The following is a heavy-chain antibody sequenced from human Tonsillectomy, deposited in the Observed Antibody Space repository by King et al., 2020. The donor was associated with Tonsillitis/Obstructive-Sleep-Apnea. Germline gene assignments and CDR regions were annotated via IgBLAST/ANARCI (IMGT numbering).Heavy chain of an antibody. V-gene: IGHV2-26*01. CDR1: GFSLSNVRMG. Sequence: TLKESGPVLVKPTETLTLTCTVSGFSLSNVRMGVSWIRQPPGKALEWLAHIFSNDEKYYSTSLKSRPTISKDTSKSQVVLTMTNMDPVDTTTYYCARSHKSYYYMDVWGKGTTVTVSS. J-gene: IGHJ6*03. CDR2: IFSNDEK. CDR3: ARSHKSYYYMDV.